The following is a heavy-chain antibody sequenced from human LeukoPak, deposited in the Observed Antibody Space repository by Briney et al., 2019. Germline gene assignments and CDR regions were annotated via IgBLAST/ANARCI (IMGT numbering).Heavy chain of an antibody. Sequence: CXAXXYTFTSYAVHRVRQAPGQRHERMGWINAGNGNTKYSQKFQGRVTIARDTSASTAYMELSSLRSEDTAVYYCARDHYILTGYLFDYWGQGTLVTVSS. J-gene: IGHJ4*02. CDR3: ARDHYILTGYLFDY. CDR1: XYTFTSYA. V-gene: IGHV1-3*01. CDR2: INAGNGNT. D-gene: IGHD3-9*01.